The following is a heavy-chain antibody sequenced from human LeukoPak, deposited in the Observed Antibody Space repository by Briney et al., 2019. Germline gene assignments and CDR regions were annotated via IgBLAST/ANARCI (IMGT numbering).Heavy chain of an antibody. D-gene: IGHD2-2*01. Sequence: GASLKVSCKASGYTFTGYYMHWVRQAPGQGLEWMEWINPNSGGTHYAHKSPGRLTMTRDTSISTAYMEPSRLRSDDTAVYYCTRDRLGRIVVVPAAMVDYWGQGTLVTVSS. CDR1: GYTFTGYY. CDR2: INPNSGGT. J-gene: IGHJ4*02. CDR3: TRDRLGRIVVVPAAMVDY. V-gene: IGHV1-2*02.